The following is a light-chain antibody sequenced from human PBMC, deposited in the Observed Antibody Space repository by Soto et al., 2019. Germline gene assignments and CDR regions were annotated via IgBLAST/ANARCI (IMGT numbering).Light chain of an antibody. CDR1: SSNIGSNT. Sequence: QSVLTQPPSASGTPGQRVTISCSGGSSNIGSNTVHWYQQLPGTAPKLLIYSNNQRPSGVPARFSGSKSGTSASLAISGLQSEDEADYYCSSYTSSTNYVFGTGTKLTVL. J-gene: IGLJ1*01. CDR3: SSYTSSTNYV. CDR2: SNN. V-gene: IGLV1-44*01.